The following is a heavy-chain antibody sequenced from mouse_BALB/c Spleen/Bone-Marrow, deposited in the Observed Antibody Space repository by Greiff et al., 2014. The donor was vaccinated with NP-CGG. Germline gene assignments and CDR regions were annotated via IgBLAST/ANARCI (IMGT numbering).Heavy chain of an antibody. V-gene: IGHV1S135*01. Sequence: VQLQQPGPELEKPGASVRISCKASGYSFTGYNINWVRQSNGKSLEWIGYIDPYSGGTSYYQRFKDRATLTVDKSSSTAYMQLKSLTSGDSAVYYCARSLLRRDALDYWGQGTSVTVSS. CDR1: GYSFTGYN. CDR2: IDPYSGGT. D-gene: IGHD2-12*01. J-gene: IGHJ4*01. CDR3: ARSLLRRDALDY.